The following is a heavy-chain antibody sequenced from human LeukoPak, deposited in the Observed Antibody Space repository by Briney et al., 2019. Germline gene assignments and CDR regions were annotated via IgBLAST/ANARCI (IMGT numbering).Heavy chain of an antibody. CDR2: IHYSGNT. D-gene: IGHD4-17*01. Sequence: SETLSLTCTVPGGSISSYYWSWIRQPPGKGLEWIGYIHYSGNTNFNPPLKSRVTISVDTSKNQLSLKLSSVTAADTAVYYCARGSLGDYEMNWGQGILVTVSS. CDR3: ARGSLGDYEMN. J-gene: IGHJ4*02. CDR1: GGSISSYY. V-gene: IGHV4-59*01.